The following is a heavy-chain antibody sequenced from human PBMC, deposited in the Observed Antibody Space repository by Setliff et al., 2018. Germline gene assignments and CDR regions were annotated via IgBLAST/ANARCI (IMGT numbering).Heavy chain of an antibody. CDR1: GFSFSSYA. V-gene: IGHV3-30*03. CDR3: ARVSGYDTTGYSLLY. D-gene: IGHD3-22*01. J-gene: IGHJ4*02. CDR2: ISSDAMIK. Sequence: PGGSLRLSCAASGFSFSSYAIHWVRQAPGKGLEWLTVISSDAMIKLYADSVKGRFTVSRDNSNNTVYLHLSSPRPEDTAVYYCARVSGYDTTGYSLLYWGQGTLVTVSS.